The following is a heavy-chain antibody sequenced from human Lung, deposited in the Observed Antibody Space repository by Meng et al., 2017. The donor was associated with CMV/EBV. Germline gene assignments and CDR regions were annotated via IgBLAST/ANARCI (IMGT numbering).Heavy chain of an antibody. V-gene: IGHV4-34*01. CDR2: IHHSGST. CDR1: GGAFSDLY. CDR3: ARRHSYTFGRFDP. Sequence: CGVYGGAFSDLYWSWLRLPPGKGLEWIGEIHHSGSTKYNPSLKSRVTISLDMSKSQFSLNLTSVTAADTALYYCARRHSYTFGRFDPWGQGTLVTVSS. J-gene: IGHJ5*02. D-gene: IGHD5-18*01.